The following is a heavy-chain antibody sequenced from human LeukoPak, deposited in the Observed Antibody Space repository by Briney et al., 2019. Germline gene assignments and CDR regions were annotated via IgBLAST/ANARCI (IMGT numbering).Heavy chain of an antibody. CDR1: GYTFTSYG. D-gene: IGHD2-2*01. Sequence: ASVKVSCKASGYTFTSYGINWVRQAPGQGLEWMGWISAYNGNTNYAQRLQGRVTMTTDTSTSTAYMELRSLRSDDTAVYYCAIIHDLYCSSTSCFDYWGQGTLVTVSS. V-gene: IGHV1-18*01. J-gene: IGHJ4*02. CDR2: ISAYNGNT. CDR3: AIIHDLYCSSTSCFDY.